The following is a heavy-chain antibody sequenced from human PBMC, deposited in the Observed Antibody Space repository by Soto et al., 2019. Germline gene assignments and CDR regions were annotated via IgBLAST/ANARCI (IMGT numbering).Heavy chain of an antibody. CDR1: GFTFSSYE. CDR3: ERETRGGESRFSPYDYYYGVDV. CDR2: ISSSGSTI. D-gene: IGHD2-21*01. J-gene: IGHJ6*02. V-gene: IGHV3-48*03. Sequence: EVQLVESGGGLVQPGGSLRLSCAASGFTFSSYEMNWVRQAPGKGLEWVSYISSSGSTIYYADSVKGRFTISRDNAKHSQYLQRNSLRAEDTADYYCERETRGGESRFSPYDYYYGVDVWGRGTTVTVS.